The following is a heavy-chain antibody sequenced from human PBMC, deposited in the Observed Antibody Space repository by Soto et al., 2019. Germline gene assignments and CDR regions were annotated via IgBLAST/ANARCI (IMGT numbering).Heavy chain of an antibody. J-gene: IGHJ6*02. CDR3: ARWPLGDYYYGLDV. CDR1: GGSISNYY. V-gene: IGHV4-4*07. CDR2: IYTSGST. Sequence: PSETLSLTCTVSGGSISNYYWSWIRQPAGKELEWIGRIYTSGSTNYNPSLKSRVTMSADTSKSQFSLQLSSVTAADTAVYYCARWPLGDYYYGLDVWGQGTTVTVSS.